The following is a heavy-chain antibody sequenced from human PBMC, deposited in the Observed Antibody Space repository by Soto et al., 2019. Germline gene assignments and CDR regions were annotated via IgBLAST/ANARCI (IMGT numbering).Heavy chain of an antibody. CDR3: AGPPLVATERGWFDP. CDR1: GGSFSGYY. D-gene: IGHD5-12*01. CDR2: INHSGST. J-gene: IGHJ5*02. Sequence: SETLSLTCAVYGGSFSGYYWSWIRQPPGKGLEWIGEINHSGSTSYNPSLKSRVTISVDTSKNQFSLKLSSVTAADTAVYYCAGPPLVATERGWFDPWGQGTLVTVSS. V-gene: IGHV4-34*01.